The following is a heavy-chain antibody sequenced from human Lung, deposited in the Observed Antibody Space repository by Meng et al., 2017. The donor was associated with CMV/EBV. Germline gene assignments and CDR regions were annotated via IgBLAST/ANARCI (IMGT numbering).Heavy chain of an antibody. CDR3: ARGDYYDSSGLDY. V-gene: IGHV7-4-1*02. CDR2: INTNTGNP. J-gene: IGHJ4*02. D-gene: IGHD3-22*01. Sequence: VQLVQSGSDGKNPGASCKVACKASGYTFTSYAMKWVRQAPGQGLEWMGWINTNTGNPTYGQGFTGRFVFSLDTSVSTAYLQISSLKAEDTAVYYCARGDYYDSSGLDYWGQGTLVTVSS. CDR1: GYTFTSYA.